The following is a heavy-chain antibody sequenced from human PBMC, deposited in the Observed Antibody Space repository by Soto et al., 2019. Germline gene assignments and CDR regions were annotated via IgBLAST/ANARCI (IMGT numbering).Heavy chain of an antibody. CDR3: ARYPTTGTTGYYYGMDV. CDR1: GYPFTSYD. J-gene: IGHJ6*02. D-gene: IGHD1-1*01. CDR2: MNPNSGNT. Sequence: ASVKVSCKASGYPFTSYDINWVRPATGQGLEWMGWMNPNSGNTGYAQKFQGRVTMTRNTSISTAYMELSSLRSEDTAVYYCARYPTTGTTGYYYGMDVWGQGTTVTVSS. V-gene: IGHV1-8*01.